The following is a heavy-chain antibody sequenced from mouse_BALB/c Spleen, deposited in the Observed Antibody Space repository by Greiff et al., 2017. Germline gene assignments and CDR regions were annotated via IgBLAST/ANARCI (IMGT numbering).Heavy chain of an antibody. Sequence: QVQLKESGPGLVAPSQSLSITCTVSGFSLTSYGVHWVRQPPGKGLEWLGVIWAGGSTNYNSALMSRLSISKDNSKSQVFLKMNSLQTDDTAMYYCASALTGTEWFAYWGQGTLVTVSA. CDR2: IWAGGST. J-gene: IGHJ3*01. CDR3: ASALTGTEWFAY. CDR1: GFSLTSYG. V-gene: IGHV2-9*02. D-gene: IGHD4-1*01.